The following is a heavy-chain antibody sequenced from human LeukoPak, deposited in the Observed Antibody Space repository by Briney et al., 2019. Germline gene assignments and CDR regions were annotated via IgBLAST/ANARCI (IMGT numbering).Heavy chain of an antibody. V-gene: IGHV3-66*04. CDR1: GFTVSSNY. J-gene: IGHJ4*02. CDR2: IYPNGNT. D-gene: IGHD5-18*01. CDR3: ARRGHGYGSPFDY. Sequence: GGPLRLSCEPSGFTVSSNYMNWVGQAPGKGLEWVSMIYPNGNTFYTDSVKGRFTISRDNSKNTLDLQMNSLRAEDTAVYYCARRGHGYGSPFDYWGQGTLVTVSS.